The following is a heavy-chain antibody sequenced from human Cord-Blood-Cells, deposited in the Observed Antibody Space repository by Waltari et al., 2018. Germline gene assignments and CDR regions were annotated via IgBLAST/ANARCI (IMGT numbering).Heavy chain of an antibody. CDR2: IHHSGST. CDR1: GYSISSGYY. V-gene: IGHV4-38-2*02. D-gene: IGHD3-10*01. J-gene: IGHJ4*02. Sequence: QVQLQESGPGLVKPSETLSLTCTVSGYSISSGYYWGWIRQPPGKGLEWIGSIHHSGSTNYNPSLKSRVTIAVDTSKNQFSLKLSSVTAADTAVYYCASGSMVRGVIIDYWGQGTLVTVSS. CDR3: ASGSMVRGVIIDY.